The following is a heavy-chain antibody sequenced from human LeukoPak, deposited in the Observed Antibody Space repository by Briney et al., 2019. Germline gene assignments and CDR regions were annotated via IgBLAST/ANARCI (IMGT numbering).Heavy chain of an antibody. V-gene: IGHV3-7*01. Sequence: KAGGSLRLSCAASGFTFSTYWMSWARQAPGKGLEWVANIKQDGGEQSYVDSVKGRFAISRDNAKNSLYLQMNSLRGEDTAVYYCARANYVWGSPMFYWGQGTLVTVSS. D-gene: IGHD3-16*01. CDR2: IKQDGGEQ. J-gene: IGHJ4*02. CDR1: GFTFSTYW. CDR3: ARANYVWGSPMFY.